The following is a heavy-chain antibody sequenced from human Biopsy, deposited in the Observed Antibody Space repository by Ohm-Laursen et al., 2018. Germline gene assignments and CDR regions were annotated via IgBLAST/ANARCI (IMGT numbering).Heavy chain of an antibody. V-gene: IGHV3-30*18. CDR3: AKDLSVYCYYGIDV. Sequence: SLRLSCAASGFTFRTYGMHWVRLAPGKGLEWVAVISYDQITKHYADSVRGRFTISRDNSKNTLYLQVNSLRAEDTAVYYCAKDLSVYCYYGIDVWGQGTTVSVS. J-gene: IGHJ6*02. CDR1: GFTFRTYG. D-gene: IGHD5/OR15-5a*01. CDR2: ISYDQITK.